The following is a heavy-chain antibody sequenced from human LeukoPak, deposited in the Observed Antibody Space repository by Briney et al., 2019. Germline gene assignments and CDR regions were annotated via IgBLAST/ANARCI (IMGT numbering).Heavy chain of an antibody. CDR2: IYSGGST. Sequence: GGSLRLSCAASGFTVSSNYMSWVRQAPGEGLEWVSVIYSGGSTYYADSVKGRFTISRDNPKNTLYLQMNSLRAEDTAVYYCARDSSSSAIDYWGQGTLVTVSS. V-gene: IGHV3-66*02. D-gene: IGHD6-6*01. J-gene: IGHJ4*02. CDR1: GFTVSSNY. CDR3: ARDSSSSAIDY.